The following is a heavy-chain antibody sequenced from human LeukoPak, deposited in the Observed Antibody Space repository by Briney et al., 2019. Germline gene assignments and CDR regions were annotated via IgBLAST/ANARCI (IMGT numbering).Heavy chain of an antibody. CDR2: ISTKSNYI. CDR1: GFTFSNYN. D-gene: IGHD1-14*01. V-gene: IGHV3-21*01. Sequence: GGSLRLSCAASGFTFSNYNMNWVRQAPGKGLEWVSTISTKSNYIYYADSVKGRFTISRDNAKDSLYLQMNSLRAEDTAVYYCAKSHYKMTEYYYLDVWGEGTTVTVSS. J-gene: IGHJ6*03. CDR3: AKSHYKMTEYYYLDV.